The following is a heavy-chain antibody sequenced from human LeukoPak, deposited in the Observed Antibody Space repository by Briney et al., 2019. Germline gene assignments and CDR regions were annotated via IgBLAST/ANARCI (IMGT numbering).Heavy chain of an antibody. Sequence: GGSLRLSCAASGFTFSSYGMHWVRQAPGKGLEWVAFIHYNGSSKYCPDSVKGRFTISRDNSKNTMYLQMNNLRVEDTAVYFCAKDSGGYYNWFDPWGQGTLVTVSS. CDR3: AKDSGGYYNWFDP. D-gene: IGHD3-22*01. V-gene: IGHV3-30*02. CDR2: IHYNGSSK. J-gene: IGHJ5*02. CDR1: GFTFSSYG.